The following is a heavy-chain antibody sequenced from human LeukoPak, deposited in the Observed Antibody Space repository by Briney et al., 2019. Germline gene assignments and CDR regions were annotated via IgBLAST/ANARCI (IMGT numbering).Heavy chain of an antibody. J-gene: IGHJ4*02. CDR1: GGSFSGYY. CDR3: ARLTAAGEEYFDY. CDR2: INHSGST. V-gene: IGHV4-34*01. Sequence: SETLSLTCAVYGGSFSGYYWSWIRQPPGKGLEWIAEINHSGSTNYNPSLKSRVIISVDTSKNQFSLKLSSVTAADTAVYYCARLTAAGEEYFDYWGQGTLVTVSS. D-gene: IGHD6-13*01.